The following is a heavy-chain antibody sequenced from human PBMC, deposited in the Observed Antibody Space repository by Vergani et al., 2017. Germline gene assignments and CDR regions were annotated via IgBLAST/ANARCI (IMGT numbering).Heavy chain of an antibody. CDR3: AKDSGEWFDP. J-gene: IGHJ5*02. CDR1: GFTFSDHY. Sequence: VQLVESGGGVVQPGRSLRLSCAASGFTFSDHYMDWVRQAPGKGLEWVGRTRNKANSYTTEYAASVKGRFTISRDNAKNSLYLQMNSLRAEDTALYYCAKDSGEWFDPWGQGTLVTVSS. D-gene: IGHD6-25*01. V-gene: IGHV3-72*01. CDR2: TRNKANSYTT.